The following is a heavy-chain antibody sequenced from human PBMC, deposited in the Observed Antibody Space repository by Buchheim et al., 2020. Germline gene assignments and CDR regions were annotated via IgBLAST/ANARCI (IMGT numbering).Heavy chain of an antibody. V-gene: IGHV3-30*18. CDR1: GFTFSSYG. D-gene: IGHD4-17*01. CDR3: AKDGPYYGDRPTTFDY. Sequence: QVQLVESGGGVVQPGRSLRLSCTASGFTFSSYGIHWVRKAPGKGLEWVAVISYDGSNKYYADSVKGRFTISRDNSKTTLYLQMNSLRAEDTAVYYCAKDGPYYGDRPTTFDYWGQGTL. CDR2: ISYDGSNK. J-gene: IGHJ4*02.